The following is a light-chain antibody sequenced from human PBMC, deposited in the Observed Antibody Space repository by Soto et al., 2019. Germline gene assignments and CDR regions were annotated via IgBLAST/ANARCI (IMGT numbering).Light chain of an antibody. V-gene: IGKV1-9*01. CDR2: GAS. CDR3: QQLGNYPLT. Sequence: QLTQSPSSLSASVGDRVTITCRASQGISSYFAWYQQRPGKAPKLLIYGASTLQSGVPSRFSGSGSGTDFTLTISSLQPEDFAPSDCQQLGNYPLTFGGGTQVEIK. CDR1: QGISSY. J-gene: IGKJ4*01.